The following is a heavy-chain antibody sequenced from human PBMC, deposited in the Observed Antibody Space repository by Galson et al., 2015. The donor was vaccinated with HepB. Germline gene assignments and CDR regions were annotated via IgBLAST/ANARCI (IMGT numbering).Heavy chain of an antibody. D-gene: IGHD1-26*01. CDR2: INPNSGGT. J-gene: IGHJ4*02. CDR3: AREVERGSYGLDYFDY. CDR1: GYTFTGYY. V-gene: IGHV1-2*02. Sequence: SVKVSCKASGYTFTGYYMHWVRQAPGQGLEWMGWINPNSGGTNYAQKFQGRVTMTRDTSISTAYMELSRLRSDDTAVYYCAREVERGSYGLDYFDYWGQGTLVTVSS.